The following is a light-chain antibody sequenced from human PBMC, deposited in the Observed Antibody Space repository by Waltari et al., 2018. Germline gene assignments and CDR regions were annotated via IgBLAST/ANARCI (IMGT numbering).Light chain of an antibody. V-gene: IGKV3-20*01. J-gene: IGKJ1*01. CDR2: GAS. CDR3: QQYGNSPRT. Sequence: SSRASQRVTSSNLAWYQQKPGQPPRLRIYGASSSAPGIPDRFSGSGSGTDFTHTITRLEPEDFAVYYCQQYGNSPRTFGQGTEVEIK. CDR1: QRVTSSN.